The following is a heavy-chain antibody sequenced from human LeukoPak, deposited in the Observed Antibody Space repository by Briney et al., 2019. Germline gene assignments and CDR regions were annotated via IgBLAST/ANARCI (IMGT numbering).Heavy chain of an antibody. Sequence: GASVKVSCKASGYTFTGYYMHWVRQAPGQGLEWMGWINPNSGDTNYAQKFQGRVTMTRDTSISTAYMELSSLRSDDTAVLYCARVSAEKDSGGSGFAYWGQGTLVTVSS. CDR3: ARVSAEKDSGGSGFAY. V-gene: IGHV1-2*02. CDR1: GYTFTGYY. D-gene: IGHD2-15*01. CDR2: INPNSGDT. J-gene: IGHJ4*02.